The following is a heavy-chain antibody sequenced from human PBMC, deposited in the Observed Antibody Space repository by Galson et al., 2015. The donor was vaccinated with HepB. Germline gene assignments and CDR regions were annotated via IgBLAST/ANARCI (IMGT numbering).Heavy chain of an antibody. CDR3: AKGTVFDWLLKFEY. V-gene: IGHV3-23*03. Sequence: SLRLSCAASGFTFRTFAMSWVRHTPGKGLECVSVISNGGNNTYYADSVKGRFTISRDNSKNTLSLQMNSLRAEDTAVYYRAKGTVFDWLLKFEYWGQGALVTVSS. CDR1: GFTFRTFA. J-gene: IGHJ4*02. CDR2: ISNGGNNT. D-gene: IGHD3-9*01.